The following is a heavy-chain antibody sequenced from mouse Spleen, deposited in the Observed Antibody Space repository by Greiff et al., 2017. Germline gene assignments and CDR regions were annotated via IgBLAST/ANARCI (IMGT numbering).Heavy chain of an antibody. V-gene: IGHV5-17*01. Sequence: EVQLVESGGGLVKPGGSLKLSCAASGFTFSDYGMHWVRQAPEKGLEWVAYISSGSSTIYYADTVKGRFTISRDNAKNTLFLQMTSLRSEDTAMYYCARQGSWYFDVWGTGTTVTVSS. CDR1: GFTFSDYG. J-gene: IGHJ1*03. CDR2: ISSGSSTI. D-gene: IGHD1-1*01. CDR3: ARQGSWYFDV.